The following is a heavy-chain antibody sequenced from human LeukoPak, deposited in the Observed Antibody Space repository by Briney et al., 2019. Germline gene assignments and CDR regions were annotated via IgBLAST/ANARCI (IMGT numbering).Heavy chain of an antibody. CDR1: GYTFTSYG. CDR3: ARVAGGRYYDILTAYYGWFDP. Sequence: ASVKVSCKSSGYTFTSYGITWARQAPGQGLEWMGWISAFNGNTNYAQKLQGRVTMTTDISTSTAYMELRSLRSDDTAVYYCARVAGGRYYDILTAYYGWFDPWGQGTLVTVSS. J-gene: IGHJ5*02. D-gene: IGHD3-9*01. CDR2: ISAFNGNT. V-gene: IGHV1-18*01.